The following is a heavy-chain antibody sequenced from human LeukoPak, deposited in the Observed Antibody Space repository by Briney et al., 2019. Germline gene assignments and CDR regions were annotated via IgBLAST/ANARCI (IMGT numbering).Heavy chain of an antibody. CDR1: GGSFSGYY. D-gene: IGHD2-15*01. CDR3: ARDRRGYCSGGSCFDDAFDI. CDR2: INHSGST. Sequence: SETLSLTCAVCGGSFSGYYWSWIRQPPGKGLEWIGEINHSGSTNYNPSLKSRVTISVDTSKNQFSLKLSSVTAADTAVYYCARDRRGYCSGGSCFDDAFDIWGQGTMVTVSS. J-gene: IGHJ3*02. V-gene: IGHV4-34*01.